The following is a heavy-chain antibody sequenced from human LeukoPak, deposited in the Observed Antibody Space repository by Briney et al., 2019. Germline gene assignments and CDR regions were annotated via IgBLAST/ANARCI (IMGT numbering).Heavy chain of an antibody. CDR2: IYPGDSDT. CDR3: ARTAPTCLEYDSSGVCDGDAFDI. CDR1: GYSFTSYW. Sequence: GESLKISCKGSGYSFTSYWIGWVRQMPGKGLEWMGIIYPGDSDTRYSPSFQGRVTISADKSISTAYLQWSSLKASDTAMYYCARTAPTCLEYDSSGVCDGDAFDIWGQGTMVTVSS. J-gene: IGHJ3*02. D-gene: IGHD3-22*01. V-gene: IGHV5-51*01.